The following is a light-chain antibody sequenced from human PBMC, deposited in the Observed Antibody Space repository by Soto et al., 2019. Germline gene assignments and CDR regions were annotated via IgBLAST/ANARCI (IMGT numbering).Light chain of an antibody. CDR1: SGHSSYA. CDR3: QTWGAGIQV. CDR2: LNSDGSH. J-gene: IGLJ1*01. Sequence: QPVLTQSPSAAASLGASVKLTCTPSSGHSSYAIAWHQQQPEKGPRYLMKLNSDGSHSKGDGIPDRFSGSSSWAERYLTTSSRQPEDEAEYYCQTWGAGIQVFGTGTKLTVL. V-gene: IGLV4-69*01.